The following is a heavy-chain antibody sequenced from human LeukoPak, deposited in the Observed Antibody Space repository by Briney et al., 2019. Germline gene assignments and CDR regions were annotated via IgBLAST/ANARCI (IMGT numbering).Heavy chain of an antibody. Sequence: GGSLRLSCAASGFTFSSYWMSWVRQAPGKGLEWVANIKQDGSEKYYVDSVKGRFTISRDNAKNSLYLQMNSLRAEDTAVYYCARHSGVVVPAAISYWGQGTLVTVSS. CDR3: ARHSGVVVPAAISY. D-gene: IGHD2-2*02. CDR1: GFTFSSYW. J-gene: IGHJ4*02. CDR2: IKQDGSEK. V-gene: IGHV3-7*01.